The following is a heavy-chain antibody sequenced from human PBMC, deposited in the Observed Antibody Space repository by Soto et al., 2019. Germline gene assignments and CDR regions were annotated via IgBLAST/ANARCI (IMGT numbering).Heavy chain of an antibody. CDR2: ISSSTSVI. J-gene: IGHJ6*03. CDR3: ARYLSWSSNCYYDMDV. Sequence: EVQLVESGGGLVQPGMSLRLSCATSGFILSNCAMNWVRQAPGKGLDWVSYISSSTSVIDYAASVKGRFTVSRENARNSLYLQTNSLRPANTAVYYCARYLSWSSNCYYDMDVWGTGTTVNVAS. CDR1: GFILSNCA. V-gene: IGHV3-48*01. D-gene: IGHD3-3*01.